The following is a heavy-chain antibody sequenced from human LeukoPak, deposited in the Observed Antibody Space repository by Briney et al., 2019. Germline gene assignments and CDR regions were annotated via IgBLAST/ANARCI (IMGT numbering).Heavy chain of an antibody. D-gene: IGHD1-1*01. V-gene: IGHV1-2*02. Sequence: ASVKVSCKASGYTFTGYFIHWVRQAPGQGLEWMGWINPNSGGTNYAQKFQGRVTMTRDTSISTAYMELSRLRSEDTAVYHCARDSWFRLGLGTHYYMDIWGKGTTVTVSS. CDR1: GYTFTGYF. J-gene: IGHJ6*03. CDR2: INPNSGGT. CDR3: ARDSWFRLGLGTHYYMDI.